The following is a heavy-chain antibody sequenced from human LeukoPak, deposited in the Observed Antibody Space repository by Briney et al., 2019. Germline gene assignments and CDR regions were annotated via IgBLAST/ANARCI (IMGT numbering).Heavy chain of an antibody. D-gene: IGHD3-10*01. Sequence: PAGSLTLPCPLSGFISQLLAQLSAFQAPGKGLEYLSAISSNGGSTYYADPLNGQFTISRDNSKITQYLQPSTLRAEDTAVYYRLQGVRGDTYQRFDQRGQGTLVTVSS. CDR2: ISSNGGST. CDR3: LQGVRGDTYQRFDQ. V-gene: IGHV3-64D*09. CDR1: GFISQLLA. J-gene: IGHJ5*02.